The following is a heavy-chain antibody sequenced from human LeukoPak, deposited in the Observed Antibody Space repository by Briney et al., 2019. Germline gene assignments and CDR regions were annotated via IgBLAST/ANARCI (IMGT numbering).Heavy chain of an antibody. CDR3: AKGGYDFWSGYPFDY. V-gene: IGHV3-23*01. Sequence: GGSLRLSRAASGFTFSSYAMSWVRQAPGKGLEWVSAISGSGGSTYYADSVKGRFTISRDNSKNTLYLQMNSLRAEDTAVYYCAKGGYDFWSGYPFDYWGQGTLVTVSS. D-gene: IGHD3-3*01. CDR1: GFTFSSYA. CDR2: ISGSGGST. J-gene: IGHJ4*02.